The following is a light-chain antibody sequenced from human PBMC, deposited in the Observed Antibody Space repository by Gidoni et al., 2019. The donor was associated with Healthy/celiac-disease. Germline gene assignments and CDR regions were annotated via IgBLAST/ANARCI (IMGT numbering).Light chain of an antibody. CDR1: QSVSSY. CDR3: QQRSNWQFT. CDR2: DAS. V-gene: IGKV3-11*01. Sequence: EIVLTQSPATLSLSPGERAPLSCRASQSVSSYLAWYQQKPGQAPRLLIYDASNRATGIPARFSGSGSGTDFTLTISSLEPEDCAVYYCQQRSNWQFTFGPGTKVDIK. J-gene: IGKJ3*01.